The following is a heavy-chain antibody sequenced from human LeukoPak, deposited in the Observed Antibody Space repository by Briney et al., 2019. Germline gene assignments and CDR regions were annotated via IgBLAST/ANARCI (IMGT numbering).Heavy chain of an antibody. Sequence: GGSAKVSCKASGYTFTSYYMHWVRQAPGQGLEWMGRINPNSGGTNYAQKFQGRVTMTRDTSISTAYMELSRLRSDDTAVYCCARVGTIAAADLDWGQGTLVTVSS. CDR3: ARVGTIAAADLD. CDR1: GYTFTSYY. J-gene: IGHJ4*02. V-gene: IGHV1-2*06. CDR2: INPNSGGT. D-gene: IGHD6-13*01.